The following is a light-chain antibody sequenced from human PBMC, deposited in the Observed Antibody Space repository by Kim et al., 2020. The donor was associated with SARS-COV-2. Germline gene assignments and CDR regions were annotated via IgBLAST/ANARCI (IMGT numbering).Light chain of an antibody. J-gene: IGKJ4*01. CDR2: DAD. Sequence: LSPGESATLSCRASQGIASYLAWYQQKPGQAPRLLIYDADNRATGIPARFGGSGSGTDFTLTISNLEPEDIGVYYCQQRSNWPLNFGGGTKVDIK. CDR1: QGIASY. CDR3: QQRSNWPLN. V-gene: IGKV3-11*01.